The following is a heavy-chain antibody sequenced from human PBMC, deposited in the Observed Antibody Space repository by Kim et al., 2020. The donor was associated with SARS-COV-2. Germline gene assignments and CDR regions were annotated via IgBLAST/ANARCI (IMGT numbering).Heavy chain of an antibody. V-gene: IGHV1-69*01. D-gene: IGHD5-12*01. J-gene: IGHJ4*02. Sequence: ANYAQKFKGRVTITADESTSTAYMELSSLRSEDTAVYYCARGNRGYDFDYWGQGTLVTVSS. CDR2: A. CDR3: ARGNRGYDFDY.